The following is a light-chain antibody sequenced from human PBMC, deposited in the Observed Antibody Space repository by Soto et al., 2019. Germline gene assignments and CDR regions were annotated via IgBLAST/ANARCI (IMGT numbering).Light chain of an antibody. CDR1: SGHSSYA. J-gene: IGLJ1*01. CDR3: PTWGTGIHV. V-gene: IGLV4-69*01. CDR2: LNSDGSH. Sequence: QLVLTQSPSASASLGASVKLTCTLSSGHSSYAIAWHQQQPEKGPRYLMKLNSDGSHSRGDGIPDRFSGSSSGAERYLTISSLQSEDEADYYCPTWGTGIHVFGTGTKVTVL.